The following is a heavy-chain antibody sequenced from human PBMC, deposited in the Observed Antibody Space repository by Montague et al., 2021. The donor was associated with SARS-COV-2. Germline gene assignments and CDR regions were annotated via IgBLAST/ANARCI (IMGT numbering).Heavy chain of an antibody. D-gene: IGHD5-18*01. CDR2: VYYSGTT. CDR3: AREARGYSYGVFPGFDY. CDR1: GVSVNSGSHY. V-gene: IGHV4-61*01. Sequence: SETRSLTCSVSGVSVNSGSHYWSWIRQPPGKGLEWIGYVYYSGTTKYNPSLQSRVSISLDTSNNQFSLSLRSVTSADSAVYFCAREARGYSYGVFPGFDYWGLGVLVTVSS. J-gene: IGHJ4*02.